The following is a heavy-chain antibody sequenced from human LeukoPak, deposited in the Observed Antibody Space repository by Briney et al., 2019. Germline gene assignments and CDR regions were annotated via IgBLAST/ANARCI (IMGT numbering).Heavy chain of an antibody. D-gene: IGHD3-22*01. CDR2: ISIAGEDT. J-gene: IGHJ4*02. Sequence: RGSLSLSCAASEFTLSIYAMSWVRHAPGRGLEWVSSISIAGEDTFYTGSVRGRFTFPRDNSRNTLYWPMNRLRAEEACISYLSKDRPNCEGSNGHYYRREGDYGGQGSLLTLPS. CDR3: SKDRPNCEGSNGHYYRREGDY. CDR1: EFTLSIYA. V-gene: IGHV3-23*01.